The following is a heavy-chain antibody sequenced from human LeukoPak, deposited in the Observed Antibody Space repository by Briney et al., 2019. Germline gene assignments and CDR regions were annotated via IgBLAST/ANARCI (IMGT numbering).Heavy chain of an antibody. Sequence: PGGPLRLSCAASGFTISNYDMHWVRQAPGKGLEWVALISYDRSNKYYADSVMGRFTISRDNSKNTLYLHMNSLRAEDTAVYYCTRDMGGTYFDYWGQGTLVTVSS. J-gene: IGHJ4*02. D-gene: IGHD1-26*01. V-gene: IGHV3-30*03. CDR2: ISYDRSNK. CDR3: TRDMGGTYFDY. CDR1: GFTISNYD.